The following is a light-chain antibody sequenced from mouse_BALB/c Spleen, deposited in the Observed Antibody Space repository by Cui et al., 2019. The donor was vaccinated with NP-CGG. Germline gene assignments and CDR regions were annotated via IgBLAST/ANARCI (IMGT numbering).Light chain of an antibody. J-gene: IGLJ1*01. CDR1: TGYVTTSNY. CDR2: GTN. V-gene: IGLV1*01. CDR3: ALWYSNHWV. Sequence: QAVVTQESALTTSPGETVTLTCRSSTGYVTTSNYANWVQENPDHLFTGLIGGTNNRVPGVPARFSGSLIGDKAALTITGAQTEDEAIYFCALWYSNHWVFGGGTKLTVL.